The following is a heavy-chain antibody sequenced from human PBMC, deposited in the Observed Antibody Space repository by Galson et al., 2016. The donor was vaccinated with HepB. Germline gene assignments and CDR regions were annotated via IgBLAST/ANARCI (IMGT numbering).Heavy chain of an antibody. CDR3: ARARVVTGIYDAFNV. Sequence: SLRLSCAASGFSFSSFTMHWVRRAPGTGLEWLALVSPDGDKGYYADSVRGRLIISRDNSRNTVHLHISSLRPDDTATYFCARARVVTGIYDAFNVRGQGTVVTV. D-gene: IGHD2-21*02. CDR1: GFSFSSFT. V-gene: IGHV3-30*04. CDR2: VSPDGDKG. J-gene: IGHJ3*01.